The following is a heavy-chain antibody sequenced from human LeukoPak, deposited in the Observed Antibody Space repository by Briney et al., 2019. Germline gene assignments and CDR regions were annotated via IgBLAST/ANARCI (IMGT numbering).Heavy chain of an antibody. J-gene: IGHJ4*02. V-gene: IGHV3-21*01. CDR2: ISSSSSYI. CDR1: GFTFSSYS. Sequence: PGGSLRLSCAASGFTFSSYSMNWVRQAPGKGLEWVSSISSSSSYIYYADSVKGRFTISRDNAKNSLYLQMNSLRAEDTAVYYCARDPSQSSGYLFPHFDYWGQGTLVTVSS. D-gene: IGHD3-22*01. CDR3: ARDPSQSSGYLFPHFDY.